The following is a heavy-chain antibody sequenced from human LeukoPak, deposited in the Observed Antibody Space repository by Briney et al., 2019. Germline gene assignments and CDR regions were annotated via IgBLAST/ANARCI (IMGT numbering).Heavy chain of an antibody. CDR1: GGSISSSNW. V-gene: IGHV4-4*02. D-gene: IGHD2-8*01. CDR2: IYHSGST. J-gene: IGHJ3*02. Sequence: PSETLSLTCAVSGGSISSSNWWSWVRQPPGKGLEWIGEIYHSGSTNYNPSLKGRVTISVDTSKNQFSLKLSSVTAADTAVYYCARGGTIVLMVYATRAAFDIWGQGTMVTVSS. CDR3: ARGGTIVLMVYATRAAFDI.